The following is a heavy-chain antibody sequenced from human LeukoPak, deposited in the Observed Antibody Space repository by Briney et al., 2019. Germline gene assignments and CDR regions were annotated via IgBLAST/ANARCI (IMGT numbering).Heavy chain of an antibody. CDR1: GFTFSSYG. CDR3: AKDAGYSYGPFDY. J-gene: IGHJ4*02. D-gene: IGHD5-18*01. V-gene: IGHV3-30*18. Sequence: GRSLRLSCAASGFTFSSYGMHWVRQAPGKGLEWVAVISYDGSNKYYADSVRGRFTISRDNSKNTLYLQMNSLRAEDTAVYYCAKDAGYSYGPFDYWGQGTLVTVSS. CDR2: ISYDGSNK.